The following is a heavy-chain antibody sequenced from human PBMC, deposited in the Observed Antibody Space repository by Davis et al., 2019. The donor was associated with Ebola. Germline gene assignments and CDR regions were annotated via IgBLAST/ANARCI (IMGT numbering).Heavy chain of an antibody. V-gene: IGHV3-21*01. J-gene: IGHJ4*02. D-gene: IGHD2-15*01. CDR2: ITRSSSYI. CDR3: ARGTYSTDYFFDY. Sequence: GESLKISCETSGFIFRNYVMSWVRQAPGKGLEWVSSITRSSSYIYYGDSVKGRFTISRDNAEKSLFLYMNNLRAEDTAVYYCARGTYSTDYFFDYWGRGTLVTVSS. CDR1: GFIFRNYV.